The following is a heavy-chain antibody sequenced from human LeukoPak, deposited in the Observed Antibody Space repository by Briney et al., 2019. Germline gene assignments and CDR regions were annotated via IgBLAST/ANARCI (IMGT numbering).Heavy chain of an antibody. CDR2: INPNSGGT. CDR1: GYTFTGYY. D-gene: IGHD5-12*01. CDR3: ARLEWPRYRYYFDY. V-gene: IGHV1-2*02. J-gene: IGHJ4*02. Sequence: ASVKVSCKASGYTFTGYYMHWVRQAPGQGLEWMGWINPNSGGTNYAQKFQGRVTMTRDTSISTAYMELSRLRSDDTAVYYCARLEWPRYRYYFDYWGQGTLVTVSS.